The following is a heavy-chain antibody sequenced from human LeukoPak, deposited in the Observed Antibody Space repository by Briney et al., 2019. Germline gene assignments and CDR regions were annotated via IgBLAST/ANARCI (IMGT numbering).Heavy chain of an antibody. Sequence: GGSLRLSCAASGFTFSSYWMSWVRQAPGKGLEWVANIKQDGSEKYYVDSVKGRFTISRDNAKNSLYLQMNSLRAEDTAVYYCARRDNRFLEWLKQTRDYYYYYYMDVWGKGTTVTVSS. D-gene: IGHD3-3*01. CDR1: GFTFSSYW. V-gene: IGHV3-7*01. CDR3: ARRDNRFLEWLKQTRDYYYYYYMDV. CDR2: IKQDGSEK. J-gene: IGHJ6*03.